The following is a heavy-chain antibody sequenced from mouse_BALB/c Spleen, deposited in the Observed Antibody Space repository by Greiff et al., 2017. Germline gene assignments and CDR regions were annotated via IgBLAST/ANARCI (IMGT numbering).Heavy chain of an antibody. J-gene: IGHJ2*01. CDR1: GFTFSSYA. Sequence: EVNVVESGGGLVKPGGSLKLSCAASGFTFSSYAMSWVRQTPEKRLEWVAYISNGGGSTYYPDTVKGRFTISRDNAKNTLYLQMSSLKSEDTAMYYCARQGYDDNFDYWGQGTTLTVSS. CDR2: ISNGGGST. V-gene: IGHV5-12-2*01. D-gene: IGHD2-14*01. CDR3: ARQGYDDNFDY.